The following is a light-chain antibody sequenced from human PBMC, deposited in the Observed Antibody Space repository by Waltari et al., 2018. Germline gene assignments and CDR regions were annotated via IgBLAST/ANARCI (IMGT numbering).Light chain of an antibody. CDR1: QSVNRQ. CDR2: DAS. Sequence: SCRASQSVNRQLAVYQHKPGQAPRLLSYDASIRVTGISARFSGSGSGTDFTLTISSLEPEDFAVYYCQQRSKWPWSFGQGTKVEIK. J-gene: IGKJ1*01. V-gene: IGKV3-11*01. CDR3: QQRSKWPWS.